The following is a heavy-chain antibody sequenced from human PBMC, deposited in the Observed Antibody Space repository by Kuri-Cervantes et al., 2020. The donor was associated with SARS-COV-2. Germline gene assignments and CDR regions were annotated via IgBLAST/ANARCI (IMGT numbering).Heavy chain of an antibody. Sequence: ASVKVSCKASAYTFTGYYMHWVRQAPGQGLEWMGWIDPNSGGTNYAQKFQGRVTMTRDTSISTAYMELSRLRSDDTAVYYCARGDYVWGCYRDILYNWFDPCGQGTLVTVSS. CDR3: ARGDYVWGCYRDILYNWFDP. CDR2: IDPNSGGT. D-gene: IGHD3-16*02. V-gene: IGHV1-2*02. J-gene: IGHJ5*02. CDR1: AYTFTGYY.